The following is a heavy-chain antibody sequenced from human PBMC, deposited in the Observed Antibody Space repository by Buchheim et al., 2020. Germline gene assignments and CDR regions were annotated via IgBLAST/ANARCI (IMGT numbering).Heavy chain of an antibody. CDR3: AKQWLDYYYYMDV. V-gene: IGHV3-30*18. D-gene: IGHD6-19*01. CDR2: ISYDGSNK. J-gene: IGHJ6*03. Sequence: QVQLVESGGGVVQPGRSLRLSCAASGFTFSSYGMHWVRQAPGKGLEWVAVISYDGSNKYYADSVKGRFTISRDNSKTTLYLQMNSLRAEDTAVYYCAKQWLDYYYYMDVWGKGTT. CDR1: GFTFSSYG.